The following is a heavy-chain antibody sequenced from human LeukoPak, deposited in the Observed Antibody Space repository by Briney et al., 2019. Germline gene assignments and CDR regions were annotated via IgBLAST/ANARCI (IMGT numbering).Heavy chain of an antibody. V-gene: IGHV3-48*03. D-gene: IGHD3-16*01. CDR3: AKDDNYIRFLS. J-gene: IGHJ5*02. CDR2: ISSSGSTI. Sequence: GALRLSCAASGFTFSSYEMNWVRQAPGKGLEWVSYISSSGSTIYYADSVKGRFTISRDNSKNTLYLQMNSLRAEDTAVYYCAKDDNYIRFLSWGQGTLVTVSS. CDR1: GFTFSSYE.